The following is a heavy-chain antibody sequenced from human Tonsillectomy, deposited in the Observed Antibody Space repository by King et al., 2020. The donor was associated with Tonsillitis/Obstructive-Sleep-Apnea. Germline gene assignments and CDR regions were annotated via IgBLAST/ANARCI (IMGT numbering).Heavy chain of an antibody. CDR2: IYYSGST. D-gene: IGHD2-2*01. CDR1: GGSISSGGYY. J-gene: IGHJ4*02. CDR3: ARGDIVVVPAAIALDYFYY. Sequence: VQLQESGPGLVKPSQTLSLTCTVSGGSISSGGYYWSWIRQHPGKGLEWIGYIYYSGSTYYNPSLKSRVTISVDTSKNQFSLKLSSVTAADTAVYYCARGDIVVVPAAIALDYFYYWGQGTLVTVSS. V-gene: IGHV4-31*03.